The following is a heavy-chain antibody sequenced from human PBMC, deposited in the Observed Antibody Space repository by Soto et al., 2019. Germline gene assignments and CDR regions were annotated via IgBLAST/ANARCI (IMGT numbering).Heavy chain of an antibody. CDR3: ARDDYDDYAPWLDP. Sequence: NPSETLSLTCTVSGDSISSYYWSWIRQPPGKGLGWIGYIYNSGSTNYNPSLKSRVTISLDTSKNQFSLKLSSVTAADTAVYYCARDDYDDYAPWLDPWGQGTLVTVSS. V-gene: IGHV4-59*01. CDR1: GDSISSYY. D-gene: IGHD4-17*01. J-gene: IGHJ5*02. CDR2: IYNSGST.